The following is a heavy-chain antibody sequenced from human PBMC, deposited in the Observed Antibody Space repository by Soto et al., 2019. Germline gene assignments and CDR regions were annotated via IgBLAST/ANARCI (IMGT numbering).Heavy chain of an antibody. J-gene: IGHJ5*02. CDR3: ARVPFGDNWFDP. Sequence: QVQLQESGPGLVKPSQTLSLTCTVSGVSISSGDYYWSWIRQPPGKGLEWIGYIYSRGSTDYNPALRSRVTLSVETSKNQFSLKLSSVTAADTAVYYCARVPFGDNWFDPWGQGTLVTVSS. V-gene: IGHV4-30-4*01. CDR2: IYSRGST. D-gene: IGHD3-16*01. CDR1: GVSISSGDYY.